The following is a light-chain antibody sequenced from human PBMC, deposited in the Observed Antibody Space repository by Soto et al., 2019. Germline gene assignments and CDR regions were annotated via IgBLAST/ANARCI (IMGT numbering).Light chain of an antibody. CDR2: GDT. Sequence: QSAPTRPPSVSGAPGQRVTISCTASRYNNGAGFDVHWYQQVPGTAAKLLINGDTNRPSGVPDRFSGSKSGTSASLAITGLQADDEADYYCQSYDSSLSGSGVFGTGTKVTVL. CDR3: QSYDSSLSGSGV. J-gene: IGLJ1*01. V-gene: IGLV1-40*01. CDR1: RYNNGAGFD.